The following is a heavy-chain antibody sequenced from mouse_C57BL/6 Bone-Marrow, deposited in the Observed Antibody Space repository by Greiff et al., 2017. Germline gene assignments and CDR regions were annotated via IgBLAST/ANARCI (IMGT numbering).Heavy chain of an antibody. D-gene: IGHD2-4*01. V-gene: IGHV2-9*01. CDR1: GFSLTSYG. J-gene: IGHJ3*01. CDR2: IWGGGST. Sequence: VHLVESGPGLVAPSQSLSITCTFSGFSLTSYGVGLVRHPPGKGLELLGVIWGGGSTNYNSALMSRLSINKDNSKSQVFLKMNSLQTDDTAMYYCAKQGDYPGFAYWGQGTLVTVSA. CDR3: AKQGDYPGFAY.